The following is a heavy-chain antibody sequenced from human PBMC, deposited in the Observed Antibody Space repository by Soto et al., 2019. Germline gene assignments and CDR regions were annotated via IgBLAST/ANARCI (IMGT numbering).Heavy chain of an antibody. V-gene: IGHV4-39*01. J-gene: IGHJ4*02. CDR1: GGSISSYY. Sequence: PSETLSLTCTVSGGSISSYYWGWIRQPPGKGLEWIGSMYHSGNTYHNPSLKSRVTISVDTSKNQLSLNLRSVTAADTAVYYCARHRGPTGPNYWGQGTLVTVSS. CDR3: ARHRGPTGPNY. CDR2: MYHSGNT. D-gene: IGHD3-10*01.